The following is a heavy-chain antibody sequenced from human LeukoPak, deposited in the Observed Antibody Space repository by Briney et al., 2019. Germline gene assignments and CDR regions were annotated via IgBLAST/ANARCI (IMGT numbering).Heavy chain of an antibody. CDR1: GFTFSSYA. CDR3: AKIVAAAGTSRGDY. V-gene: IGHV3-23*01. D-gene: IGHD6-13*01. CDR2: ISGSGGST. Sequence: GGSLRLSCAASGFTFSSYAMSWVRQAPGKGLEWVSAISGSGGSTYYADSVKGRFTISRDNSKNTLYLQMNSLRAEDTAVYYCAKIVAAAGTSRGDYWGQGTLVTVSS. J-gene: IGHJ4*02.